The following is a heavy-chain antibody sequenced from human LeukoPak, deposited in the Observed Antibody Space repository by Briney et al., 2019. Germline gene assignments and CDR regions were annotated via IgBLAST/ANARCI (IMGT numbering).Heavy chain of an antibody. J-gene: IGHJ4*02. CDR1: GASISSTSYC. V-gene: IGHV4-61*09. D-gene: IGHD6-13*01. CDR2: IHTSGST. Sequence: SETLSLTCTVSGASISSTSYCWGWIRQPAGKGLEWIGHIHTSGSTNYNPSLKSRVTISVDTSKNQFSLRLSSVTAADTAVYYCARVTGYMTEDYFDYWGQGTLITVSS. CDR3: ARVTGYMTEDYFDY.